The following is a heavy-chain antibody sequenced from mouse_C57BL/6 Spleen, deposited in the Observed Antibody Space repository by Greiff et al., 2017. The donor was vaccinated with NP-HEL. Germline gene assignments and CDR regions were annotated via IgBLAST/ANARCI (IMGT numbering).Heavy chain of an antibody. CDR3: ARWYYDYDRSLFDY. CDR1: GYTFTRYW. CDR2: IDTNSGGT. Sequence: QVQLQQPGAELVKPGASVKLSCKASGYTFTRYWMHWVTQRPGRGLVWIGRIDTNSGGTKYNEKFKSKATLTVDKPSSTAYMQLSSLTSEDSAVYYCARWYYDYDRSLFDYWGQGTTLTVSS. J-gene: IGHJ2*01. D-gene: IGHD2-4*01. V-gene: IGHV1-72*01.